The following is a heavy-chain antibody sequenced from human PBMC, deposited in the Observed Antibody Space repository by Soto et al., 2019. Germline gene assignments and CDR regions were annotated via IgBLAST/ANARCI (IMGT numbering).Heavy chain of an antibody. J-gene: IGHJ4*02. V-gene: IGHV3-7*01. CDR1: GFTFGSYW. Sequence: QPGGSLRLSCAVSGFTFGSYWMNWVRLIPGKGLEWVAYIKPDGSATYYVDSVKGRFTISRDNAKNSLCLQMNSLRVEDTSVYYCARAGYCGPGCYYYFDYWGQGTLVTVSS. CDR3: ARAGYCGPGCYYYFDY. CDR2: IKPDGSAT. D-gene: IGHD2-21*02.